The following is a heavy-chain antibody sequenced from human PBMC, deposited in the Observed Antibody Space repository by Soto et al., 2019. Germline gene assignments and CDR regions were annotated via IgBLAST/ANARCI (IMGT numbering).Heavy chain of an antibody. CDR1: GFSLSTSGVG. D-gene: IGHD3-10*01. CDR3: AQYGSGSRRYWFDP. J-gene: IGHJ5*02. V-gene: IGHV2-5*02. Sequence: QITLKESGPTLVKPTQTLTLTCTFSGFSLSTSGVGVGWIRQPPGKPLEWLALIYWDDDKRYSPSLKSRLTITKDTSKNQVVLTMNNMDPVDTATYYCAQYGSGSRRYWFDPWGQGTLVTVSS. CDR2: IYWDDDK.